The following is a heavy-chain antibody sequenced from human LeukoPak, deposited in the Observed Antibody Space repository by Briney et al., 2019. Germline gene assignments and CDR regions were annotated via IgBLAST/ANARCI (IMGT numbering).Heavy chain of an antibody. Sequence: GGSLRLSCAASGFIFTSYGMHWVRQAPGKGLEWVAFIRYDGSNKYYADSVKGRFTISRDNSKNTLYLQMNSLRAEDTAVYYCAKDRRITMIVVVIAVDAFDIWGQGTMVTVSS. CDR1: GFIFTSYG. D-gene: IGHD3-22*01. CDR3: AKDRRITMIVVVIAVDAFDI. V-gene: IGHV3-30*02. J-gene: IGHJ3*02. CDR2: IRYDGSNK.